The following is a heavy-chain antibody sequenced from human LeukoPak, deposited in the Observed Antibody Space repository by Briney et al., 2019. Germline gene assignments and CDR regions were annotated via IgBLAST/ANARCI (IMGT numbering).Heavy chain of an antibody. CDR2: LGSAGDK. V-gene: IGHV3-13*01. D-gene: IGHD3/OR15-3a*01. J-gene: IGHJ6*02. CDR1: GFTLSDYD. Sequence: GGSRRLSCAASGFTLSDYDIHWVRQAIGKGLDWVSGLGSAGDKYHAGSERGRFTISREDAENSVYLQMNGLRPEDTAIYYCARAKRETSTRPWTSGMDVWGQGTTVTVSS. CDR3: ARAKRETSTRPWTSGMDV.